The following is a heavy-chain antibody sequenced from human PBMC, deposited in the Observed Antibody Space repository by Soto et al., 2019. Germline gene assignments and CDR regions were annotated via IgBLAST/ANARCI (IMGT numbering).Heavy chain of an antibody. CDR2: IVVGSGNT. CDR3: AREPSGIAVAGTDY. CDR1: GFTFTSSA. J-gene: IGHJ4*02. V-gene: IGHV1-58*02. Sequence: SVKVSCKASGFTFTSSAMQWVRQARGQRLEWIGWIVVGSGNTNYAQKFQERVTITRDMSTSTAYMELRSLRSEDTAVYYCAREPSGIAVAGTDYWGQGTLVTVSS. D-gene: IGHD6-19*01.